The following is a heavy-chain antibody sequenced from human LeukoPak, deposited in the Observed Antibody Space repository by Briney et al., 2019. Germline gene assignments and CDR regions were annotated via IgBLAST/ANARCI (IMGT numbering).Heavy chain of an antibody. V-gene: IGHV4-59*11. CDR3: ARDGEGDEGWDY. CDR1: GVSIRSRY. Sequence: SETLSLTCTVSGVSIRSRYWIWIRQPPGKGLEWIGHISYSGSTIYNPSLKSRVTILPDTSKNQFSLRLSSVTAADTAVCYCARDGEGDEGWDYWGQGTLVTVSS. CDR2: ISYSGST. D-gene: IGHD7-27*01. J-gene: IGHJ4*02.